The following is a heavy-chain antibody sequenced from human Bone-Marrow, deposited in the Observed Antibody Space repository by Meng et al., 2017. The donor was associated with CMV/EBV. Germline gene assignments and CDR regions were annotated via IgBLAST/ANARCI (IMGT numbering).Heavy chain of an antibody. CDR2: IYYSGSS. CDR1: GGSISSSSYY. CDR3: ARDLHIVVVNELDY. J-gene: IGHJ4*02. V-gene: IGHV4-39*02. Sequence: SETLSLTCTVSGGSISSSSYYWGWIRQPPGKGLEWIGSIYYSGSSNYNPSLKSRVTMTRDTSISTVYMELSRLRSDDTAVYYCARDLHIVVVNELDYWGQGTLVTVSS. D-gene: IGHD2-21*01.